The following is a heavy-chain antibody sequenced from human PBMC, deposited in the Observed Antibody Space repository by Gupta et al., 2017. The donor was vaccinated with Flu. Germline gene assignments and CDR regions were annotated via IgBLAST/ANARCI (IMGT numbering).Heavy chain of an antibody. CDR2: MYSSGST. CDR3: ARDRSISWFFT. D-gene: IGHD6-13*01. J-gene: IGHJ5*02. V-gene: IGHV4-31*02. Sequence: NWIRQHPGKAPEWIGQMYSSGSTSYNPSLKSRVTISVDTSKNQFSLRLTSVTAADTAVYYCARDRSISWFFTWGQGTLVTVSS.